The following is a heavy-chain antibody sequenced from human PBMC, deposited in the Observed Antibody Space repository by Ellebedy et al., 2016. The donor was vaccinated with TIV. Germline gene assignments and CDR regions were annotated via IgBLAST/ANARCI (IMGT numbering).Heavy chain of an antibody. Sequence: MPSETLSLTCAAYGGSFTSYYWSRIRQSPGKGLEWFGEIDHRGTTTYNPSLESRVIISVDTSKNQFSLKVRSVTAADTGIYYCARSGTYARSSLFDYWGQGNLVTVSS. J-gene: IGHJ4*02. V-gene: IGHV4-34*01. CDR3: ARSGTYARSSLFDY. CDR2: IDHRGTT. CDR1: GGSFTSYY. D-gene: IGHD1-26*01.